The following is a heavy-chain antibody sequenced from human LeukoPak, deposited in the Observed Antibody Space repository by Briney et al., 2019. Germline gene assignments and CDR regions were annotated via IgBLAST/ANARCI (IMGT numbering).Heavy chain of an antibody. CDR2: IYCSGST. D-gene: IGHD4-11*01. V-gene: IGHV4-31*03. Sequence: SETLSLTCTVSGGSISSGGYYWSWIRQHPGKGLEWIGYIYCSGSTYYNPSLKSRVTISVDTSKNQFSLKLSSVTAADTAVYYCARAFGLQPTLDYWGQGTLVTVSS. J-gene: IGHJ4*02. CDR1: GGSISSGGYY. CDR3: ARAFGLQPTLDY.